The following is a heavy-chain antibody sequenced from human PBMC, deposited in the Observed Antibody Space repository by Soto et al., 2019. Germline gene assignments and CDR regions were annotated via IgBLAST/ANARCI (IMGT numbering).Heavy chain of an antibody. V-gene: IGHV1-69*12. D-gene: IGHD5-12*01. CDR3: ASLYSGYDQGTYYYGMDV. CDR1: GGTFSSYA. CDR2: IIPIFGTA. J-gene: IGHJ6*02. Sequence: QVQLVQSGAEVKKPGSSVKVSCKASGGTFSSYAISWVRQAPGQGLEWMGGIIPIFGTANYAPKFQGRVTITADESTSTAYMELSSLRSEDTAVYYCASLYSGYDQGTYYYGMDVWGQGTTVTVAS.